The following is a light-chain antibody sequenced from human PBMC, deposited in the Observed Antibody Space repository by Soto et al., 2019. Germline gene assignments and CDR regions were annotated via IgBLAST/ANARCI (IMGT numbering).Light chain of an antibody. CDR3: QQYGSSPPWT. J-gene: IGKJ1*01. CDR2: GAS. V-gene: IGKV3-20*01. Sequence: ERVLLQSXATLSVSQGDXXXXXXXAIPSVSSSYLAWYKHKPXQAPMLLIYGASSXATGIPDRFSGSGSGKCFPLTMSRLEPEDFAVYYCQQYGSSPPWTYGQGTKVDIK. CDR1: PSVSSSY.